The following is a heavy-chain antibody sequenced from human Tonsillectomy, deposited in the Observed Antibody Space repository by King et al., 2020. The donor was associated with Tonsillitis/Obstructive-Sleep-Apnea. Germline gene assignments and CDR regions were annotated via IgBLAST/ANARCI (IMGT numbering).Heavy chain of an antibody. D-gene: IGHD1-14*01. Sequence: VQLQQWGAGLLKPSETLSLTCAVYVGSFSGCYWTWIRQPPGKGLELIGEINHSGSTNYIPSLKGRVTISVDTSKNQFSLKLSSVTAADTAVYYCARGQVGKVWGPAEEPLECWGQGTLVTVSS. V-gene: IGHV4-34*01. CDR2: INHSGST. J-gene: IGHJ4*02. CDR1: VGSFSGCY. CDR3: ARGQVGKVWGPAEEPLEC.